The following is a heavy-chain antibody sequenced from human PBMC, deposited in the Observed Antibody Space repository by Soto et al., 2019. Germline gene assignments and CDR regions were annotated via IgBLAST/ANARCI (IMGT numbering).Heavy chain of an antibody. CDR2: IYDSGNT. CDR3: ATCQLGEYYYAMDI. CDR1: GDSITTYKW. Sequence: QVQLQQSGPGLVKPLGTLSLTCGVSGDSITTYKWWTWVRQTPGKGLEWIGEIYDSGNTRYNPSLKSRVNISKDTSKNELSLKLNSVTVADTAVYYCATCQLGEYYYAMDIWGQGTTVTVSS. V-gene: IGHV4-4*02. J-gene: IGHJ6*02. D-gene: IGHD7-27*01.